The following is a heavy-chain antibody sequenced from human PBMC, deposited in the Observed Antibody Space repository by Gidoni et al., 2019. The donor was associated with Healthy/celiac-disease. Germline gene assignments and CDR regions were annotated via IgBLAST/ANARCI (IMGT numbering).Heavy chain of an antibody. CDR3: ARVFDSSGYDGFDY. CDR1: GYTFTSYD. Sequence: QVQLVQSGAEVKKPGASVKVSCKASGYTFTSYDITWVRQATGQGLEWMGWMNPNSGNTGYAQKFQGRVTMTRNTSISTAYMELSSLRSEDTAVYYCARVFDSSGYDGFDYWGQGTLVTVSS. D-gene: IGHD3-22*01. CDR2: MNPNSGNT. J-gene: IGHJ4*02. V-gene: IGHV1-8*01.